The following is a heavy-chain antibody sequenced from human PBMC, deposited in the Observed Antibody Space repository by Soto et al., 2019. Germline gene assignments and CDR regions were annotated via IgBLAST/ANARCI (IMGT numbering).Heavy chain of an antibody. CDR1: GFTFSSYG. V-gene: IGHV3-33*01. J-gene: IGHJ4*02. Sequence: QVQLVESGGGVVQPGRSLRLSCAASGFTFSSYGMHWVRQAPGKGLEWVAVIRYDGSNKYYADSVKGRFTISRDNSKNTLYLQMNRLRAEDTAVYYCARDQEDYDFWSGYYSRGISFTIDYWGQGTLVTVSS. CDR2: IRYDGSNK. CDR3: ARDQEDYDFWSGYYSRGISFTIDY. D-gene: IGHD3-3*01.